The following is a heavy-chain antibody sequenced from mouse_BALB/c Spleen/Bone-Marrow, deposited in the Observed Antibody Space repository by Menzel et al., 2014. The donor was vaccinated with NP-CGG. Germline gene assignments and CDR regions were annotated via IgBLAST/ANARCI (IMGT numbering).Heavy chain of an antibody. Sequence: EVKLVESGGGLVQPGGSLKLSCATSGFTFSDYYMYWVRQTPEERLEWVAYISNGGGSTYYPDTVKGRFTISRDNAKNTLYLQMSRLKSEDTAMYYCARHNYDETWFAYWGQGTLVTVSA. CDR1: GFTFSDYY. J-gene: IGHJ3*01. D-gene: IGHD2-4*01. CDR2: ISNGGGST. V-gene: IGHV5-12*02. CDR3: ARHNYDETWFAY.